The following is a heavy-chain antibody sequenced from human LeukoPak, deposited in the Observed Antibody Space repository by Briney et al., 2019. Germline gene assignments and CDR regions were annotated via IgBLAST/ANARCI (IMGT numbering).Heavy chain of an antibody. CDR2: IYHSGST. CDR1: GGSISSSNW. V-gene: IGHV4-4*02. D-gene: IGHD2-15*01. Sequence: PSETLSLTCAVSGGSISSSNWWSWVRQPPGKGLEWIGEIYHSGSTNYNPSLKSRVTISVDKSKNQFSLKLSSVTAADTAVYYCARDWGIVVVVAATGYYYGMDVWGQGTTVTVSS. CDR3: ARDWGIVVVVAATGYYYGMDV. J-gene: IGHJ6*02.